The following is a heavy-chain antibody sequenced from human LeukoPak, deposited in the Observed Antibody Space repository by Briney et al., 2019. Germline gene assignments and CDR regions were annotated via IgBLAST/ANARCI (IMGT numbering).Heavy chain of an antibody. V-gene: IGHV3-23*01. CDR3: ASHPAVAGKYYFDY. CDR2: ISGSGGST. D-gene: IGHD6-19*01. Sequence: GGSLRLSCAASGFTFSSYAMSWVRQAPGKGLEWVSAISGSGGSTYYADSVKGRFTISRDNSKDTLYLQMNSLRAEDTAVYYCASHPAVAGKYYFDYWGQGTLVTVSS. CDR1: GFTFSSYA. J-gene: IGHJ4*02.